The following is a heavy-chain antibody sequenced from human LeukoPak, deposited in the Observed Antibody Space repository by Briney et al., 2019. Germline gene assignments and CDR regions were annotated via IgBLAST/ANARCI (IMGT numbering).Heavy chain of an antibody. CDR3: ARDPQSSQQLVSY. Sequence: GGSLRLSCAASGFTVSSTYMTWVRQAPGKGLEWVSVIYSDGSTYYADSVKGRFTISRDNSKNTLYLQMNSLRAEDTAVYYCARDPQSSQQLVSYWGQGTLVTVSS. V-gene: IGHV3-53*01. CDR2: IYSDGST. CDR1: GFTVSSTY. D-gene: IGHD6-13*01. J-gene: IGHJ4*02.